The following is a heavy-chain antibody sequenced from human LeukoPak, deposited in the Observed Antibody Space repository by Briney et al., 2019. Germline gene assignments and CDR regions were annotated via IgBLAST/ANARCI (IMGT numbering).Heavy chain of an antibody. Sequence: GGSLRLSCVASGVTLSNYWMSWVRQAPGKGLVWVSRISTDENTATYADAVKGRFSITRDNAKNTRYLQMNRLRAEGTAVYYCTTLHIVDYCAQGTLVTVSS. J-gene: IGHJ4*02. CDR1: GVTLSNYW. D-gene: IGHD2-15*01. CDR3: TTLHIVDY. V-gene: IGHV3-74*01. CDR2: ISTDENTA.